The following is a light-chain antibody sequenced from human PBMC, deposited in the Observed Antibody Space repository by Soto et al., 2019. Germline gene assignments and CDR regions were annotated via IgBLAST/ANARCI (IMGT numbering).Light chain of an antibody. CDR2: DAS. J-gene: IGKJ5*01. V-gene: IGKV3-11*01. CDR3: QQRSNWPLIT. CDR1: QSVSSY. Sequence: EIVLTQSPATLSLSPGERATLSCRASQSVSSYLAWYQQKPCQAPRLLIYDASNRATGIPARFSGSGSGTDFTLTLSSLEPEDFAVYYCQQRSNWPLITFGQGTRLEIK.